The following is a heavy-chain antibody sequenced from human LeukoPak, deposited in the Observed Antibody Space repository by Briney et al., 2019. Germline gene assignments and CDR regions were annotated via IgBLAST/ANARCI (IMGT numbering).Heavy chain of an antibody. CDR3: ARGGRVWESSLSY. Sequence: GGSLRLSCEASGFTFNNYVMSWVRQAPGKGLEWVSVITGGGNSADYSDSVKGRFTMSRDNSKNTIYLQMNGLGVDDTAVYYCARGGRVWESSLSYWGQGALVTVSS. CDR2: ITGGGNSA. V-gene: IGHV3-23*01. J-gene: IGHJ4*02. D-gene: IGHD3-16*01. CDR1: GFTFNNYV.